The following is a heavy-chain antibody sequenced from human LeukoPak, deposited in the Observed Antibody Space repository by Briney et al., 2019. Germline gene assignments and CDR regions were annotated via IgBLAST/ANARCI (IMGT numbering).Heavy chain of an antibody. CDR3: ARGGRYYVVRGVFYYYYYGMDV. J-gene: IGHJ6*02. V-gene: IGHV4-59*11. D-gene: IGHD3-10*01. CDR2: IYYSGST. CDR1: GGSISSHY. Sequence: SETLSLTCTVSGGSISSHYWSWIRQPPGKGLEWIGYIYYSGSTNYNPSLKSRVTISVDTSKNQFSLKLSSVTAADTAVYYCARGGRYYVVRGVFYYYYYGMDVWGQGTTVTVSS.